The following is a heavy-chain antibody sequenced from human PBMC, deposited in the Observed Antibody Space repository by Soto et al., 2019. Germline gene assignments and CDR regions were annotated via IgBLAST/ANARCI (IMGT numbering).Heavy chain of an antibody. V-gene: IGHV1-18*01. J-gene: IGHJ4*02. CDR3: ARPSTSYGDYGWSLAY. D-gene: IGHD4-17*01. CDR2: VSAHTGDS. CDR1: GYPFCVYA. Sequence: QVQLVQSGAEVKKPGASVKVSCKASGYPFCVYAIGWVRQAPGQGLEWMGWVSAHTGDSGYAQRFQGRVTLTTETSTSTAYMELRGLRSDDTAVYYCARPSTSYGDYGWSLAYWGQGTLVTVSS.